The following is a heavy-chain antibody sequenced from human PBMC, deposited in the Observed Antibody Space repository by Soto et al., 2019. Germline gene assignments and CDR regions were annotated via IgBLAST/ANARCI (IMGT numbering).Heavy chain of an antibody. Sequence: GGSLRLSCAASGFTFSSYAMHWVRQAPGKGLEWVAVISYDGSNKYYADSVKGRFTISRDNSKNTLYLQMNSLRAEDTAVYYCAREGLGDYGSGSYAGGMDVWGQGTTVT. CDR2: ISYDGSNK. CDR1: GFTFSSYA. J-gene: IGHJ6*02. V-gene: IGHV3-30-3*01. D-gene: IGHD3-10*01. CDR3: AREGLGDYGSGSYAGGMDV.